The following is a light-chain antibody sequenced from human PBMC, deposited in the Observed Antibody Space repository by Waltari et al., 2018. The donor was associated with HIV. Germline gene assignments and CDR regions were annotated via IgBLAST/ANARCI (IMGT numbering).Light chain of an antibody. CDR1: KLGDKD. CDR3: QAWDNSTAYV. V-gene: IGLV3-1*01. CDR2: QDP. Sequence: SNDLTQPPSVSVSPAQTATNTCPQTKLGDKDTSWYHQKPGQSPVLVIYQDPKRPSGIPERFSGSNSGNTATLTIAGTHTVDEADYYCQAWDNSTAYVFGTGTKVTVL. J-gene: IGLJ1*01.